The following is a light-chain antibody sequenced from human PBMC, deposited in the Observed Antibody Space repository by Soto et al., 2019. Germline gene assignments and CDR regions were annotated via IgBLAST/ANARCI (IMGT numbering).Light chain of an antibody. CDR2: GAS. J-gene: IGKJ1*01. CDR3: QQYGSSSWT. CDR1: QSISSSY. V-gene: IGKV3-20*01. Sequence: GLTQSPGTLSLNPGKRATLSCRASQSISSSYLAWYQQRPGQAPRLLIYGASSRATGIPDRFSGSGSGTEFALTISRLEPEDFAVYYCQQYGSSSWTFGQGTKVDI.